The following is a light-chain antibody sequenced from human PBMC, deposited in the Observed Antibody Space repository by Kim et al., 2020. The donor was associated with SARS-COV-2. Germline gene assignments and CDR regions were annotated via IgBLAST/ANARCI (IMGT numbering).Light chain of an antibody. Sequence: AFTGDRVTITCRASQDITNYLALYQQKPGKAPKVLIYAASTLQSGVPSRFSGSGSGTDFTLTIRNLQSEDFATYYCQQYYHYPLTFAGGTKVDIK. CDR3: QQYYHYPLT. J-gene: IGKJ4*01. CDR1: QDITNY. CDR2: AAS. V-gene: IGKV1-8*01.